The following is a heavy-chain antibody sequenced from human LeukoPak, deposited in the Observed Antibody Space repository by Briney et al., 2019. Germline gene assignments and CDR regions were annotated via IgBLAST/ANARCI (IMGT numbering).Heavy chain of an antibody. V-gene: IGHV4-39*07. Sequence: SETLSLTCTVSGGSISSSSYYWGWIRQPPGKGLEWIGSIYYSGSTYYNPSLKSRVTISVDTSKNQFSLKLTSVTAADTAVYYCARIIISGSNWFDPWGQGTLVTVSS. J-gene: IGHJ5*02. CDR1: GGSISSSSYY. CDR2: IYYSGST. CDR3: ARIIISGSNWFDP. D-gene: IGHD1-26*01.